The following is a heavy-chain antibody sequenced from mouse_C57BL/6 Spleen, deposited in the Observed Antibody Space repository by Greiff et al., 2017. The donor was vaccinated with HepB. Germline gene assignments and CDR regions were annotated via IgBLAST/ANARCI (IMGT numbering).Heavy chain of an antibody. CDR2: IDPANGNT. V-gene: IGHV14-3*01. J-gene: IGHJ1*03. CDR1: GFNIKNTY. CDR3: ARSLPLLPWYFDV. D-gene: IGHD1-1*01. Sequence: EVKLVESVAELVRPGASVKLSCTASGFNIKNTYMHWVKQRPEQGLEWIGRIDPANGNTKYAPKFQGKATITADTSSNTAYLQLSSLTSEDTAIYYCARSLPLLPWYFDVWGTGTTVTVSS.